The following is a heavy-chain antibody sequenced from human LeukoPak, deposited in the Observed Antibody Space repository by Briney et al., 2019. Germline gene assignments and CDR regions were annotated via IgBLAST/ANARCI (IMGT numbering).Heavy chain of an antibody. Sequence: GGSLRLSCAASGFTFSSYWMSWVRQTPGKGLEWVANIKQDGSQKYYVDSVKGRFTISRDNAKNSLYLQMNSLRAEDTAVYYCARDSISHFRYSGYGIFDYWGQGTLVTVSS. D-gene: IGHD5-12*01. CDR1: GFTFSSYW. J-gene: IGHJ4*02. V-gene: IGHV3-7*01. CDR2: IKQDGSQK. CDR3: ARDSISHFRYSGYGIFDY.